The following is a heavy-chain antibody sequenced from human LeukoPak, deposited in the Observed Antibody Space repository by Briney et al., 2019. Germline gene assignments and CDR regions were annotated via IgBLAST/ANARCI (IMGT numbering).Heavy chain of an antibody. J-gene: IGHJ4*02. D-gene: IGHD3-10*01. Sequence: APETLSLTCTVSGGSISTYYWSWIRQPPGKGLEWIGYIYYSGSANYNPSLKSRVTISVDTSKNQFSLKLSSVTAADTAVYYCARSYGSGNYFDYWGQGTLVTVSS. CDR3: ARSYGSGNYFDY. V-gene: IGHV4-59*01. CDR2: IYYSGSA. CDR1: GGSISTYY.